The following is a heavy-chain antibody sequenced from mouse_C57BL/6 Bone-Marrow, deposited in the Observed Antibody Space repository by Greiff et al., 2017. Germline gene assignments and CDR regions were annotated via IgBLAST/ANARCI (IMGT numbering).Heavy chain of an antibody. D-gene: IGHD2-4*01. CDR2: IHPSDSDT. CDR1: GYTFTSYW. Sequence: QVQLQQSGAELVKPGASVKVSCKASGYTFTSYWMHWVKQRPGQGLEWIGRIHPSDSDTNYNQKFKGKATLTVDKSSSTAYMQLSSLTSEDSAVYYCAIGIFYYDYPRFAYWGQGTLVTVSA. J-gene: IGHJ3*01. CDR3: AIGIFYYDYPRFAY. V-gene: IGHV1-74*01.